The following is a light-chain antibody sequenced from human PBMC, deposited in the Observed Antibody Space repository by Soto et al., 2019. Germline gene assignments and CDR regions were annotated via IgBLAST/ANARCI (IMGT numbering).Light chain of an antibody. CDR1: QGVASNS. CDR2: SAS. CDR3: QQYGNWPPLT. V-gene: IGKV3-20*01. J-gene: IGKJ1*01. Sequence: IVLTQSPGTLSLSPGERATLSCRASQGVASNSLAWYQQKPGQAPRLLIYSASSRATGIPDRFSGSGSGTDFTLTISRLEPEDFAVYYCQQYGNWPPLTFGQGTKVEIK.